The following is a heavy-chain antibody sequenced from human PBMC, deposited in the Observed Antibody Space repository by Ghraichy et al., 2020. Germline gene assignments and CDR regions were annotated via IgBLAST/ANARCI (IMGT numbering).Heavy chain of an antibody. V-gene: IGHV3-48*01. D-gene: IGHD2-15*01. CDR1: GFTFSSYS. CDR3: ARGGRGDAFDI. Sequence: LSLTCAASGFTFSSYSMNWVRQAPGKGLEWVSYISSSSSIIYYADSVKGRFTISRDNAKNSLYLQMNSLRAEDTAVYYCARGGRGDAFDIWGQGTMVTVSS. CDR2: ISSSSSII. J-gene: IGHJ3*02.